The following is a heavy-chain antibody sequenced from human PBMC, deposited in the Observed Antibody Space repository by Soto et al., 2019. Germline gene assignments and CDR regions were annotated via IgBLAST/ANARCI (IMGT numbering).Heavy chain of an antibody. D-gene: IGHD3-10*01. V-gene: IGHV1-3*01. CDR1: GYTFTSYA. J-gene: IGHJ6*02. Sequence: ASVKVSCKASGYTFTSYAMHWVRQAPGQRLEWMGWINAGNGNTKYSQKFQGRVTITRDTSASTAYMELSSLRSEDTAVYYCARVSAIMVRGVVVIYGMDVWGQGTTVTVSS. CDR3: ARVSAIMVRGVVVIYGMDV. CDR2: INAGNGNT.